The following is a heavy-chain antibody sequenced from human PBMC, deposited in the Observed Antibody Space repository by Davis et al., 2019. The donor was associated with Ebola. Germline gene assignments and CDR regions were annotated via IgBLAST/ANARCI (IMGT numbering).Heavy chain of an antibody. V-gene: IGHV4-59*12. CDR3: ARAHSGYAYGY. J-gene: IGHJ4*02. D-gene: IGHD5-12*01. Sequence: SETLSFTCTVSGGSISSYYWSWIRQPPGKGLEWIGYIYYSESTNYNPSLKSRVTVSVDTSKNQFSLKLSSVTAADTAVYYCARAHSGYAYGYWGQGTLVTVSS. CDR2: IYYSEST. CDR1: GGSISSYY.